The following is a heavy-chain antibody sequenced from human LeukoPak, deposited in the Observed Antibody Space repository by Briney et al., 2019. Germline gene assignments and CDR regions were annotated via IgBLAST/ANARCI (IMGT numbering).Heavy chain of an antibody. CDR3: AKDATWELLRSYFDY. J-gene: IGHJ4*02. CDR2: ISYDGSNK. V-gene: IGHV3-30*04. Sequence: GGSLRLSCAASGFTFSSYAMHWVRQAPGKGLEWVAVISYDGSNKYYADSVKGRFTISRDNSKNTLYLQMNSLRAEDTAVYYCAKDATWELLRSYFDYWGQGTLVTVSS. CDR1: GFTFSSYA. D-gene: IGHD1-26*01.